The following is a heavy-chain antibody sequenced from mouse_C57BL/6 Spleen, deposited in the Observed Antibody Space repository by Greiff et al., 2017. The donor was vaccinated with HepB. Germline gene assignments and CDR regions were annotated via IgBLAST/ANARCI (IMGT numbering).Heavy chain of an antibody. Sequence: VQLQQPGAELVMPGASVKLSCKASGYTFTSYWMHWVKQRPGQGLEWIGEIDPSDSYTNYNQKFKGKSTLTVDKSSSTAYMQLSSLTSEDAAVYYCARISSGYAWFAYWGQGTLVTVSA. V-gene: IGHV1-69*01. J-gene: IGHJ3*01. CDR1: GYTFTSYW. CDR2: IDPSDSYT. CDR3: ARISSGYAWFAY. D-gene: IGHD3-2*02.